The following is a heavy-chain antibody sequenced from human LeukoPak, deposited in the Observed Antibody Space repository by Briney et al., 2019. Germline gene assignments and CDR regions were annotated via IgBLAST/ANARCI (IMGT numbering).Heavy chain of an antibody. V-gene: IGHV3-74*01. CDR2: INSDRSIT. CDR3: ARDAVDTANAV. J-gene: IGHJ6*02. CDR1: GFTFTTYW. Sequence: PGGSLRLSCAASGFTFTTYWMHWVRQAPGKGLVWVSHINSDRSITSYADSVKGRFTISRDNAKNTLYLQMNSLRAEDTVVYYCARDAVDTANAVWGQGTTVTVSS. D-gene: IGHD5-18*01.